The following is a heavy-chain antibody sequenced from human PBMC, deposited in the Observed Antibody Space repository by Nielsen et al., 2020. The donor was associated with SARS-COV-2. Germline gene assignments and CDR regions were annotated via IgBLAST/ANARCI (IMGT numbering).Heavy chain of an antibody. CDR1: GYIFTSYA. D-gene: IGHD3-22*01. CDR2: INAGNGNT. J-gene: IGHJ3*02. V-gene: IGHV1-3*01. CDR3: ARVTYYSDSSGYNDAFDI. Sequence: ASVKVSCKASGYIFTSYAMHWVRQAPGQRLEWMGWINAGNGNTKSSQKFQGRVTITRDTSASTAYMELSSLRSEDTAVYYCARVTYYSDSSGYNDAFDIWGQGTTVAVSS.